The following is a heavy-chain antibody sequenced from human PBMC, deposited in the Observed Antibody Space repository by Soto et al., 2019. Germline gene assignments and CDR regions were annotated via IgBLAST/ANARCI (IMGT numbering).Heavy chain of an antibody. J-gene: IGHJ5*02. V-gene: IGHV3-11*06. CDR3: VRGGGGGLFDP. Sequence: GXLRLSAGGSCFTIGDSYMSWIRQAPGKGLEWLSYISPGSRYPAYADSVKGRFAISRDNAKRSLYLQMMSLTAEDTAIYYCVRGGGGGLFDPWGQRTMVTVSS. CDR2: ISPGSRYP. D-gene: IGHD2-15*01. CDR1: CFTIGDSY.